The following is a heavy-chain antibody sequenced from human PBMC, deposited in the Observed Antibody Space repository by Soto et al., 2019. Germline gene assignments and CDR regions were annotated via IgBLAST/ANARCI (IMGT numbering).Heavy chain of an antibody. CDR2: INAGNGNT. CDR1: GYTFTSYA. V-gene: IGHV1-3*01. D-gene: IGHD3-10*01. Sequence: ASVKVSCKASGYTFTSYAMHWVRQAPGQRLEWMGWINAGNGNTKYSQKFQGRVTITRDTSASTAYMELSSLRSEDTAVYYCGRTEASVRGVIISYFDYCGQGTLVTVSS. CDR3: GRTEASVRGVIISYFDY. J-gene: IGHJ4*02.